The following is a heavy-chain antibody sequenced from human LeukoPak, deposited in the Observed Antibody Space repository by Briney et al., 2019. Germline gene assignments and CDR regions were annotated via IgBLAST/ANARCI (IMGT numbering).Heavy chain of an antibody. V-gene: IGHV3-7*03. CDR1: GFTFSSYW. Sequence: GGSLRLSCAASGFTFSSYWMSWVRQAPGKGLEWVANIKQDGSEKYYVDSVKGRFTISRDNAKNSLYLQMNSLKTEDTAVYYCTQYTYGFFQYWGQGTLVTVSS. CDR3: TQYTYGFFQY. J-gene: IGHJ4*02. CDR2: IKQDGSEK. D-gene: IGHD5-18*01.